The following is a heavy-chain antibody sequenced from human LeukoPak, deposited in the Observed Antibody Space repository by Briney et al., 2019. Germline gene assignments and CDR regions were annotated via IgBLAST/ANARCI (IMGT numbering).Heavy chain of an antibody. Sequence: GDSLKISCKGSGYSFTSYWMGWVRQMPGKGLEWMGIIYPGDSDTRYSPSFQGQVTISADKSISTAYLQWSSLKASDTAMYYCARPGYCTGGVCLNYFDYWGQGTLVTVSS. D-gene: IGHD2-8*02. J-gene: IGHJ4*02. CDR2: IYPGDSDT. CDR3: ARPGYCTGGVCLNYFDY. V-gene: IGHV5-51*01. CDR1: GYSFTSYW.